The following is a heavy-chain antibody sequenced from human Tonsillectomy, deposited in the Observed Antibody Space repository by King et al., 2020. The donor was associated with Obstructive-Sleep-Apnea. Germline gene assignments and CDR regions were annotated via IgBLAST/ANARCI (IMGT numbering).Heavy chain of an antibody. Sequence: QLVQSGAEVKKPGASVKVSCKASSYTFTSFGISWVRQAPGKGLEWIGWFSTYNGNTNYAKKFQGRATMTPDTPTTTGYMGLRSLRSDDTAIYYCARGLSATVTPIPFDFWGQGTLVSVSS. CDR3: ARGLSATVTPIPFDF. J-gene: IGHJ4*02. CDR2: FSTYNGNT. D-gene: IGHD4-17*01. V-gene: IGHV1-18*04. CDR1: SYTFTSFG.